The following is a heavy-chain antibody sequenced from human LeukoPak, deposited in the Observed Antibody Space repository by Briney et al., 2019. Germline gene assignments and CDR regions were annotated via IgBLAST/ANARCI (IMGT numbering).Heavy chain of an antibody. Sequence: GGSLRLSCEASGFTFSDPYMSWIRQAPGKGLECLSYISSSGSTIYYADSVKGRFTISRDNAKNSLYLQMNSLRAEGTAVYYCARDYYGSGSYSNYYYYYMDVWGKGTTVTISS. V-gene: IGHV3-11*04. CDR2: ISSSGSTI. CDR1: GFTFSDPY. D-gene: IGHD3-10*01. J-gene: IGHJ6*03. CDR3: ARDYYGSGSYSNYYYYYMDV.